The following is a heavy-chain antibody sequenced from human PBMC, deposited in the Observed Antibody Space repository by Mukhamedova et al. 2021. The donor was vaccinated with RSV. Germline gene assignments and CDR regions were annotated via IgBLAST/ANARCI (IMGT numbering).Heavy chain of an antibody. D-gene: IGHD3-3*01. Sequence: GKGLEWIGRIYTSGSTNYNPSLKSRVTMSVDTSKNQFSLKLSSVTAADTAVYYCAREGPLRFLEWLAHFDYWGQGTLVTVSS. CDR3: AREGPLRFLEWLAHFDY. V-gene: IGHV4-4*07. J-gene: IGHJ4*02. CDR2: IYTSGST.